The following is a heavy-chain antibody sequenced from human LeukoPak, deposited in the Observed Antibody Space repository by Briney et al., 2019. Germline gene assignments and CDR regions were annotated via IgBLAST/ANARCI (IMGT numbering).Heavy chain of an antibody. J-gene: IGHJ4*02. Sequence: GESLKISCQGSGYSFTSYWIGWVRQMPGKGLEWMGIIYPGDSDTRYSPSFQGQVTISADKSISTAYLQWSSLKASDTAMYYCARHSRGGYCSGGSCSVDYWGQGTLVTVSS. CDR3: ARHSRGGYCSGGSCSVDY. V-gene: IGHV5-51*01. CDR2: IYPGDSDT. D-gene: IGHD2-15*01. CDR1: GYSFTSYW.